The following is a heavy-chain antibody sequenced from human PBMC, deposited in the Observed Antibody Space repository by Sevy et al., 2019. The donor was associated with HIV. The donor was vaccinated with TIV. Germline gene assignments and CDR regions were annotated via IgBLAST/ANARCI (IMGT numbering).Heavy chain of an antibody. J-gene: IGHJ5*02. CDR3: ARSITGTTPYNWLDP. CDR2: ISAYNGNT. V-gene: IGHV1-18*01. D-gene: IGHD1-7*01. CDR1: GYTFTRYG. Sequence: ASVKVSCKASGYTFTRYGISWVRQAPGQGLEWMGWISAYNGNTNYAQKLQGRVTMTTATSTSTTYMELRSLRSDDTAVYYCARSITGTTPYNWLDPWGQGTLVTVSS.